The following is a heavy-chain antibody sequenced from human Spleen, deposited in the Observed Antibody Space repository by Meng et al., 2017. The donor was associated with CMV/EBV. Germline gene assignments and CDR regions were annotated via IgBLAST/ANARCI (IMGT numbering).Heavy chain of an antibody. CDR3: ATRTIGSAYS. J-gene: IGHJ5*02. V-gene: IGHV3-23*01. CDR2: ISGSGLSNT. D-gene: IGHD3-22*01. CDR1: GFTLNNYA. Sequence: EVQLLESGGGLVQPGGSLRLACTASGFTLNNYAMSWVRQAPGKGLEWISAISGSGLSNTFYAESVKGRFAISRDNFENTLYLQMNSLRVEDTALYYCATRTIGSAYSWGQGTLVTVSS.